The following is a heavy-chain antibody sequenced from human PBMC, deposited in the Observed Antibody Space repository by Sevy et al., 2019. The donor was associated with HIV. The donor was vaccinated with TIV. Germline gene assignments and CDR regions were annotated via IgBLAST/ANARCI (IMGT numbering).Heavy chain of an antibody. CDR1: GFTFSSYA. CDR2: ITGSGNNT. Sequence: GGSLRLSCAASGFTFSSYAMSWVRQAPGKGLRWVSTITGSGNNTYYADSMKGRFTISRDNSKNIVYLQINSLRAEDTAVYYCAKSGYRAAAGTDWGQGTLVTVSS. J-gene: IGHJ4*02. V-gene: IGHV3-23*01. D-gene: IGHD6-13*01. CDR3: AKSGYRAAAGTD.